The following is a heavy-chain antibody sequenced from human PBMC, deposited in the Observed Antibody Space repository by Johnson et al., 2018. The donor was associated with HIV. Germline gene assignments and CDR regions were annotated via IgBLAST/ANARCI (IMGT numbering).Heavy chain of an antibody. D-gene: IGHD3-22*01. CDR2: IYSGGST. V-gene: IGHV3-53*01. CDR1: GFTVSSNY. J-gene: IGHJ3*02. Sequence: VQLVESGGGLVQPGRSLRLSCAASGFTVSSNYMSWVRQAPGKGLEWVSVIYSGGSTYYADSVKGRFTISRDNSKNTLYLQMNSLRAEDTAVYYCARGLGLLLRLGAFDIWGQGTMVTVSS. CDR3: ARGLGLLLRLGAFDI.